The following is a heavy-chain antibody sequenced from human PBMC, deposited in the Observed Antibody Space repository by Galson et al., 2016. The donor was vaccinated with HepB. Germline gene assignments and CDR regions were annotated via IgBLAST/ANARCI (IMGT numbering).Heavy chain of an antibody. D-gene: IGHD4-23*01. CDR2: IWPGDSET. J-gene: IGHJ4*02. Sequence: QSGAEVKKPEESLKISCKGSGYSSSSYWIGWVRQMPGKGLEWMGIIWPGDSETRYGPSFQGQVTMSADKSISTAYLEWSSLKASDTAMYYCARREQYSGSWSPCDHWGQGTLVTVSS. CDR1: GYSSSSYW. V-gene: IGHV5-51*01. CDR3: ARREQYSGSWSPCDH.